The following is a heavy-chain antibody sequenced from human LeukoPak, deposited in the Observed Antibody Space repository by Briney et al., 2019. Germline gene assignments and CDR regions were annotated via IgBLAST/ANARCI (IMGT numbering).Heavy chain of an antibody. Sequence: GGSLRLSCAASGFTFSDYYMSWIRQAPGKGLEWVSYISSSGSTIYYADSVKGRFTISRDNAKNSLYLQMNSLTVEDTAVYYCARLVLPPRRFDPWGQGTLVTVSS. CDR3: ARLVLPPRRFDP. CDR1: GFTFSDYY. D-gene: IGHD3-10*01. V-gene: IGHV3-11*04. CDR2: ISSSGSTI. J-gene: IGHJ5*02.